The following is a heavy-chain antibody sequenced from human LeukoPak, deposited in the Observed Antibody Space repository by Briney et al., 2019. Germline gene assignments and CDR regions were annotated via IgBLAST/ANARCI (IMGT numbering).Heavy chain of an antibody. J-gene: IGHJ4*02. D-gene: IGHD3-3*01. CDR2: ISYDGSNK. CDR3: AKGLSTIFGIY. Sequence: SGGSLRLSCAASGFTFSSYGMHWVRQAPGKGLEWVAVISYDGSNKYYADSVKGRFTISRDNSKNTLYLQMNSLRAEDTAVYYCAKGLSTIFGIYWGQGTLVTVPS. CDR1: GFTFSSYG. V-gene: IGHV3-30*18.